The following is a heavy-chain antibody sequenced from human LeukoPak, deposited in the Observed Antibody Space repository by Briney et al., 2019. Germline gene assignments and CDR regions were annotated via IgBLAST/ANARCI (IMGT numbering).Heavy chain of an antibody. V-gene: IGHV3-23*01. CDR3: AKVADYYDSSGYTPDGWFDP. CDR2: ISGSGGST. CDR1: GFTFSSYA. Sequence: GGSLRLSCAASGFTFSSYAMSWVRQAPGKGLEWVSAISGSGGSTYYADSVKGRFTISRDNSKNTLYLQMNSLRAEDTAVYYCAKVADYYDSSGYTPDGWFDPWGQGTLVTVSS. D-gene: IGHD3-22*01. J-gene: IGHJ5*02.